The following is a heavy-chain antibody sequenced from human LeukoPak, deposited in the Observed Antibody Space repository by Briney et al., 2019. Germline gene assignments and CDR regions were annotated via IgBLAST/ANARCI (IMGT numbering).Heavy chain of an antibody. V-gene: IGHV3-23*01. D-gene: IGHD6-19*01. J-gene: IGHJ4*02. CDR1: GFTFSSYA. CDR2: NSGGGST. CDR3: AKGGIAMADYYFDY. Sequence: GGSLRLSCAASGFTFSSYAMSWVRQAPGKGLEWVSANSGGGSTYYADSVKGRFTISRDNSKNTLYLQMNSLRAENTAVYYCAKGGIAMADYYFDYWGQGTLVTVSS.